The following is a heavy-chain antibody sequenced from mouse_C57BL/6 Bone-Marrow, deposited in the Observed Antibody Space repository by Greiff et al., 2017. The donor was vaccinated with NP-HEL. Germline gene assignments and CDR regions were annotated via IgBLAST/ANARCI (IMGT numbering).Heavy chain of an antibody. CDR2: INPYNGGT. Sequence: EVKLVESGPVLVKPGASVKMSCKASGYTFTDYYMNWVKQSHGKSLEWIGVINPYNGGTSYNQKFKGKATLTVDKSSSTAYMELNSLTSEDSAVYYCARFYLYYFDYWGQGTTLTVSS. CDR1: GYTFTDYY. CDR3: ARFYLYYFDY. V-gene: IGHV1-19*01. D-gene: IGHD5-1*01. J-gene: IGHJ2*01.